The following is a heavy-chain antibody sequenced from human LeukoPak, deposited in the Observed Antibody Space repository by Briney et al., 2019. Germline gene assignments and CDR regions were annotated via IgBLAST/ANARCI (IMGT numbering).Heavy chain of an antibody. CDR2: ISGSGGST. D-gene: IGHD2-2*01. J-gene: IGHJ3*02. CDR3: AKGVCSSTSCYAGDAFDI. V-gene: IGHV3-23*01. Sequence: GGSLRLSCAASGFTFSSYGMSWVRQAPGKGLEWASAISGSGGSTYYADSVKGRFTISRDNSKNTLYLQMNSMRAEDTAVYYCAKGVCSSTSCYAGDAFDIWGQGTMVTVSS. CDR1: GFTFSSYG.